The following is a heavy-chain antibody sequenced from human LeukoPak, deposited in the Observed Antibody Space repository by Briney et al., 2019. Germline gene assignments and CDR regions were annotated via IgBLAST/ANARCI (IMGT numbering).Heavy chain of an antibody. CDR2: INHSGST. J-gene: IGHJ4*02. CDR1: GGSFSGYY. V-gene: IGHV4-34*01. D-gene: IGHD2-15*01. Sequence: KPSEALSLTCAVYGGSFSGYYWSWIRQPPGKGLEWIGEINHSGSTNYNPSLKSRVTISVDTSKNQFSLKLSSVTTADTAVYYCARVVGPSYYFDYWGQGTLVTVSS. CDR3: ARVVGPSYYFDY.